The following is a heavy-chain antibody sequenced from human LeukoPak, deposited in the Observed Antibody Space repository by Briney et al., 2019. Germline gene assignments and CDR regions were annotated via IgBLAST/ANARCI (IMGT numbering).Heavy chain of an antibody. Sequence: ASVKVSCKASGYTFTGYYMHWVRQAPGQGLEWMGWINPNSGGTNYAQKFQGRVTMTRDTSTSTAYMELSRLRSDDTAVYYCARSNLPYSARYFDYWGQGTLVTVSS. V-gene: IGHV1-2*02. CDR1: GYTFTGYY. CDR3: ARSNLPYSARYFDY. CDR2: INPNSGGT. D-gene: IGHD2-15*01. J-gene: IGHJ4*02.